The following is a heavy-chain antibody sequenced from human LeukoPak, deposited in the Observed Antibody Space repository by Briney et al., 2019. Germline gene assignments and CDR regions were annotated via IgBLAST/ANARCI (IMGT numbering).Heavy chain of an antibody. CDR2: ICSRGSYI. V-gene: IGHV3-48*03. CDR3: ARDLYYFGSGSYVPGLPDY. J-gene: IGHJ4*02. D-gene: IGHD3-10*01. CDR1: GFTFSSYE. Sequence: PGGSLRLSCVVSGFTFSSYEMNWVRQAPGVGLEWVSYICSRGSYIYYAESVKGRFTISRDNAKNSLYLQMNSLRAEDTAVYYCARDLYYFGSGSYVPGLPDYWGQGTLVTVSS.